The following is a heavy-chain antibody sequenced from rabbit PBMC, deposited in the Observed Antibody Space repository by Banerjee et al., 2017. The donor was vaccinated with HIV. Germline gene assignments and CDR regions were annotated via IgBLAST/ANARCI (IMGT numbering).Heavy chain of an antibody. CDR2: IDAGSSGIT. J-gene: IGHJ4*01. D-gene: IGHD1-1*01. CDR1: GFTISSSYD. Sequence: QSLEESGGDLVKPGASLTLTCTASGFTISSSYDMCWVRQAPGKGLEWIACIDAGSSGITGYASWAKGRFTISKTSSTTVTLQMTSLTAADTATYFCARGDSGYMNYFNLWGPGTLVTVS. CDR3: ARGDSGYMNYFNL. V-gene: IGHV1S40*01.